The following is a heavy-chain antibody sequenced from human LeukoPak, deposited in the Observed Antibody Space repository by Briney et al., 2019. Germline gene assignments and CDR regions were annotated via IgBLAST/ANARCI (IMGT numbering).Heavy chain of an antibody. CDR3: AKDTPDYYDSSGYFLTGPFDY. J-gene: IGHJ4*02. CDR2: INPNSGST. V-gene: IGHV1-2*02. D-gene: IGHD3-22*01. Sequence: GASVKVSCKASGYTFTGYYMHWVRQAPGQGLEWMGWINPNSGSTDYAQKFQGRVTMTRDTSISTAYMELSRLRSDDTAVYYCAKDTPDYYDSSGYFLTGPFDYWGQGTLVTVSS. CDR1: GYTFTGYY.